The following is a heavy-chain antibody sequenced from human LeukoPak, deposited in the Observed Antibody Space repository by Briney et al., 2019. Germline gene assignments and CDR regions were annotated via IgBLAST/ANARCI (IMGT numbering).Heavy chain of an antibody. V-gene: IGHV3-48*04. CDR2: ISSSSNTI. CDR3: AREEDYGDYPVIDY. Sequence: GGSLRLSCAASGFTFSSYSMNWVRPAPGKGLECVSYISSSSNTIYYADSVKGRFTISRDNAKNSLYLQMNSLRAEDTAVYYCAREEDYGDYPVIDYWGQGTLVTVSS. D-gene: IGHD4-17*01. CDR1: GFTFSSYS. J-gene: IGHJ4*02.